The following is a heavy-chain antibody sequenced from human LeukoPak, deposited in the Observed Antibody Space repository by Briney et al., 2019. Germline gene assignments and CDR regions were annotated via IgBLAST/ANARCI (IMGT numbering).Heavy chain of an antibody. Sequence: SETLSLTCAVYGGSLSGYYWSWIRQPPGKGLEWIGEINHSGSTNYNPSLKSRVTISVDTSKNQFSLKLSSVTAADTAVYYCARGLGSGWQTWGQGTLVTVSS. D-gene: IGHD6-19*01. CDR2: INHSGST. J-gene: IGHJ4*02. V-gene: IGHV4-34*01. CDR1: GGSLSGYY. CDR3: ARGLGSGWQT.